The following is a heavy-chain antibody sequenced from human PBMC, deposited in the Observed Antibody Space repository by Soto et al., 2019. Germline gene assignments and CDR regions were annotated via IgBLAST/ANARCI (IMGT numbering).Heavy chain of an antibody. D-gene: IGHD2-2*01. CDR2: IWFDGSKK. CDR1: GFTLRSYG. V-gene: IGHV3-33*01. Sequence: QMQLVESGGGVVQPGRSLRLPCAASGFTLRSYGIPWARRAPGKGLEWVALIWFDGSKKYYVDSVKGRFAVSRDNSKNTLYLQMNSLRVEDTAVYYCARDRLVPYGYGMDVWGQGTTVTVSS. J-gene: IGHJ6*02. CDR3: ARDRLVPYGYGMDV.